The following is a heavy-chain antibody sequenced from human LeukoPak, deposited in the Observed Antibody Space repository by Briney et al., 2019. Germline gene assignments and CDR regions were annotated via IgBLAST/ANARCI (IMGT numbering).Heavy chain of an antibody. CDR1: GYTFTSYW. V-gene: IGHV5-51*01. CDR2: ILPGNSDT. CDR3: ARQYYETLTGPNWFDA. D-gene: IGHD3-9*01. Sequence: LGESLKISCKGSGYTFTSYWIGWVRQMPGKGLEWMGIILPGNSDTRYSPSFKGQVTMSVDKSISIAYLQWSSLEASDTAIYYCARQYYETLTGPNWFDAWGQGTLVTVSS. J-gene: IGHJ5*02.